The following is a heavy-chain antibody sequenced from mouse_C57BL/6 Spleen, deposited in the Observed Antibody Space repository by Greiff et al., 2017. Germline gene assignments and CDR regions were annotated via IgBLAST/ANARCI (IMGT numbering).Heavy chain of an antibody. D-gene: IGHD2-2*01. CDR3: ARRGNGYHYAMDY. CDR1: GYTFTSYW. V-gene: IGHV1-50*01. J-gene: IGHJ4*01. Sequence: QVQLQQPGAELVKPGASVKLSCKASGYTFTSYWMQWVKQRPGQGLEWIGEIDPSDSYTTYNQKFKGKATLTVDTSSSTAYMQLSSLTSEDSAVYYCARRGNGYHYAMDYWGQGTSVTVSS. CDR2: IDPSDSYT.